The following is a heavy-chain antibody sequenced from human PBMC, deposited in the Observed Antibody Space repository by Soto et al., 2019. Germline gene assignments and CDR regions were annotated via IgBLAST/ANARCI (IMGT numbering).Heavy chain of an antibody. CDR1: GFIFSSYT. CDR2: ISNNGDTT. V-gene: IGHV3-64D*06. Sequence: GSLRLSCSASGFIFSSYTMYWVRQAPGKGLQFVSAISNNGDTTYYADSVQGRFTISRDNSKNTLYLQMSSLRADDTAVYYCVKGGYIYAYSAFDIWGQGTMVTVSS. J-gene: IGHJ3*02. CDR3: VKGGYIYAYSAFDI. D-gene: IGHD3-16*01.